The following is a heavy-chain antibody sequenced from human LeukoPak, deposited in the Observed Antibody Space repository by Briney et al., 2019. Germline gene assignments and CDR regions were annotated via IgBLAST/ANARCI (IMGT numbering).Heavy chain of an antibody. CDR1: GDSVLSNSS. D-gene: IGHD5-18*01. Sequence: SQTLSLTCAVSGDSVLSNSSWNWIRQSPSRGLEWLGRTYYRSNWYNDYGVSVKSRININPDTSKNLFSLQLSSVTPEDTAVYYCVRGGQGDGHSADEGFDIWGQGTMVTVS. V-gene: IGHV6-1*01. CDR2: TYYRSNWYN. J-gene: IGHJ3*02. CDR3: VRGGQGDGHSADEGFDI.